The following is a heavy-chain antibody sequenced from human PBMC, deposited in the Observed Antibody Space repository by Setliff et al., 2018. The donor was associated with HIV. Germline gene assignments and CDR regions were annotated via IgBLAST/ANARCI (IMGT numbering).Heavy chain of an antibody. CDR1: GGSISRSSYY. D-gene: IGHD3-10*01. Sequence: PSETLSLTCTVSGGSISRSSYYWGWIRQPPGKGLEWIASIYYSGGTYYNPSLESRVSISRDTSKNQFSLNLRDVTAGDTALYYCARAVIRREDRGMWTKLWSAPNHMDVWGKGITVTVSS. CDR2: IYYSGGT. CDR3: ARAVIRREDRGMWTKLWSAPNHMDV. J-gene: IGHJ6*03. V-gene: IGHV4-39*07.